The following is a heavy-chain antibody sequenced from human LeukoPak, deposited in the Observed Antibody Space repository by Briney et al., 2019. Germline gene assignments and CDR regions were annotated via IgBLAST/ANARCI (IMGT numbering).Heavy chain of an antibody. CDR3: ARNQVLPFDVFNL. CDR2: IYYSGST. V-gene: IGHV4-59*08. D-gene: IGHD1-14*01. CDR1: AGSISSYY. Sequence: SETLSLTCTVSAGSISSYYWSLIRQPPGKGLEWIGYIYYSGSTDYNSSLKSRVTMSIDTSKNQFYLKLSSATAADTAVYYCARNQVLPFDVFNLWGQGTMVTVSS. J-gene: IGHJ3*01.